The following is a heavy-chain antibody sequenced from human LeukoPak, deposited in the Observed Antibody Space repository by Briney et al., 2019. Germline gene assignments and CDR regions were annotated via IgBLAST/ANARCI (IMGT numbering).Heavy chain of an antibody. V-gene: IGHV4-59*01. CDR2: IYYSGST. Sequence: PSETLSLTCSVSGDSISSYYWSWIRQPPGKGLQWIGYIYYSGSTNYNPSLKSRVTISLDTSKNQFSLKLSSVTAADTAVYYCVRGSAAARYWGQGTLVTVSS. J-gene: IGHJ4*02. CDR3: VRGSAAARY. D-gene: IGHD6-13*01. CDR1: GDSISSYY.